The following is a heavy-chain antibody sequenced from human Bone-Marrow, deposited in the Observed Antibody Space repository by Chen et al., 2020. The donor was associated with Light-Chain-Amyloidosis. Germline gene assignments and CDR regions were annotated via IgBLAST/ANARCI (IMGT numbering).Heavy chain of an antibody. D-gene: IGHD3-10*01. Sequence: EWQLVESGGGEGEKGGSLRLSCAASGFTFSSYALSWVRQAPGKGLEWVSAISGSGCSTYYAGSVHGRFTLSRDNSKNTLNLQMNSLRAEDTALYYCANYGSGSYYNAYWGQGTLVTVSS. CDR2: ISGSGCST. CDR1: GFTFSSYA. J-gene: IGHJ4*02. CDR3: ANYGSGSYYNAY. V-gene: IGHV3-23*04.